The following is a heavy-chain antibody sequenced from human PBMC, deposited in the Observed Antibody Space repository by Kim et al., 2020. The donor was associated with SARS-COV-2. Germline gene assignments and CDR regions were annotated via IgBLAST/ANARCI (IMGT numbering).Heavy chain of an antibody. D-gene: IGHD3-22*01. J-gene: IGHJ4*02. CDR2: ISGDSTET. CDR1: GFTFKNYA. CDR3: TKRDFSDSSTFFPFFDT. V-gene: IGHV3-23*01. Sequence: GGSLRLSCAASGFTFKNYAMNWVRQAPGKGPEWVSGISGDSTETYYTDSVKGRFTISRDNSRNTLYLQMNSLTAEDTAVYYCTKRDFSDSSTFFPFFDTWGQGTLVTVAS.